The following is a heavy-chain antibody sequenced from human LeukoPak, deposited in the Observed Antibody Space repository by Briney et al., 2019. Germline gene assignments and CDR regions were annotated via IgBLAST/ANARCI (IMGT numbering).Heavy chain of an antibody. D-gene: IGHD2-15*01. CDR2: ISGSGGST. CDR1: GFTFNTYA. Sequence: GGSLRLSCAASGFTFNTYAMTWVRQAPGKGLEWVSTISGSGGSTYYADSVKGRFTISRDNAKNSLYLQMSSLRSEDTAVYYCARGLTEGYCSGGSCYSSVHMDVWGKGTTVTVSS. J-gene: IGHJ6*03. CDR3: ARGLTEGYCSGGSCYSSVHMDV. V-gene: IGHV3-23*01.